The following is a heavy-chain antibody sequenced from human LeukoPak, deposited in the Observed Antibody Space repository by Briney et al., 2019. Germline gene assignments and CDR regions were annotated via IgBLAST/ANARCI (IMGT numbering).Heavy chain of an antibody. J-gene: IGHJ4*02. CDR3: ARGGYCSGGSCYSGVY. D-gene: IGHD2-15*01. Sequence: SVKVSCKASGGTFSSYAISWVRQAPGQGLEWMGRIIPIFGTANYAQKFQGRVTITTDESTSTAYMELSSLRSEDTAVYYCARGGYCSGGSCYSGVYWGQGTLVTVSS. CDR2: IIPIFGTA. CDR1: GGTFSSYA. V-gene: IGHV1-69*05.